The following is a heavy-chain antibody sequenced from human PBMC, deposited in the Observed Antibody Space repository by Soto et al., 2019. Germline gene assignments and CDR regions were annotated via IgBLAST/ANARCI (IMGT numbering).Heavy chain of an antibody. CDR3: ARESGSITVRGPFDI. CDR2: IYHGRST. Sequence: QVQLQESGPGLVKPLGTRSLTCSVRGGSISPNTWWSGSPRSPGKGLGWIGEIYHGRSTNYNPSLMNRITISIDESRNHFSLRLKSVTAADTAIYYCARESGSITVRGPFDIWGQGTLVTVSS. J-gene: IGHJ3*02. CDR1: GGSISPNTW. D-gene: IGHD3-16*01. V-gene: IGHV4-4*02.